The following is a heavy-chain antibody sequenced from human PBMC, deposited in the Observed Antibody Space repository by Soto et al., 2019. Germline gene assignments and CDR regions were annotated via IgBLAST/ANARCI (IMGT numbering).Heavy chain of an antibody. J-gene: IGHJ4*02. CDR2: INHSGST. CDR3: ARSGSYYVRYFDY. CDR1: GGSFSGYY. V-gene: IGHV4-34*01. D-gene: IGHD1-26*01. Sequence: PSETLSLTCAVYGGSFSGYYWSWIRQPPGKGLEWIGEINHSGSTNYNPSLKSRVTISVDTSKYQFSLKLSSVTAADTAVYYCARSGSYYVRYFDYWGQGTLVTVSS.